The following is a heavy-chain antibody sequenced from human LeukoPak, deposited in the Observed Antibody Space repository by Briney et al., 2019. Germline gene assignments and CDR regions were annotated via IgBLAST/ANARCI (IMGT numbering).Heavy chain of an antibody. J-gene: IGHJ4*02. CDR2: IYHTGST. D-gene: IGHD2-2*01. V-gene: IGHV4-59*02. CDR3: ARDLVPAAMLEAGGFDY. CDR1: GGSVSDYY. Sequence: PSETLSLTCTISGGSVSDYYWSWIRQSPGKGLEWIGYIYHTGSTSYSPSLKSRVTISADTSQNQFSLKLSSVTAADTAVYYCARDLVPAAMLEAGGFDYWGQGTLVTVSS.